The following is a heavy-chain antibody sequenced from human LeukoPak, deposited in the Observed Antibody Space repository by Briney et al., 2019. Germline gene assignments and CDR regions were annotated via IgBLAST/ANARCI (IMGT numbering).Heavy chain of an antibody. Sequence: PGGSLRLSFAASGFIFSDYYMSWSRQAPGKGLEWVSYISSSGSTIYYADSVKGRFTISRDNAKNSLYLQMNSLRAEDTAVFYCATDQGTSTGFDYWGQGTLVTVSS. D-gene: IGHD1-1*01. V-gene: IGHV3-11*01. CDR2: ISSSGSTI. J-gene: IGHJ4*02. CDR1: GFIFSDYY. CDR3: ATDQGTSTGFDY.